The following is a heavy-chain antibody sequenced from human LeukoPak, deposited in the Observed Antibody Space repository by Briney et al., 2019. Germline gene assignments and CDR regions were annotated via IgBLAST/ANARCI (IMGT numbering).Heavy chain of an antibody. CDR3: ARGYCSTTRCYYFDL. V-gene: IGHV5-51*01. J-gene: IGHJ4*02. CDR1: GYTFTSYW. D-gene: IGHD2-2*01. Sequence: AESLQISCKGSGYTFTSYWIGWVRQMPGKGLESMAIIHPDDSDTKYSPSFQGQVTISVDKSINTAYLQWSSLEASDTAMYYCARGYCSTTRCYYFDLWGQGTLVTVSS. CDR2: IHPDDSDT.